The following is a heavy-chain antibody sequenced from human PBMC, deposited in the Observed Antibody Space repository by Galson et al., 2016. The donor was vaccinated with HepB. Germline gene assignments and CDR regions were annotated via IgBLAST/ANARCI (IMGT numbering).Heavy chain of an antibody. CDR2: AYYRSDWYN. V-gene: IGHV6-1*01. CDR3: ARAGGLNENFHFDY. Sequence: CAISGDSVSNNIAAWNWIRQSPSRGLEWLGRAYYRSDWYNDYAGSDRSRITINPDTSKSQFSLQLNSVTPEDTAVYYCARAGGLNENFHFDYWGQGTLVTVSS. J-gene: IGHJ4*02. D-gene: IGHD1-1*01. CDR1: GDSVSNNIAA.